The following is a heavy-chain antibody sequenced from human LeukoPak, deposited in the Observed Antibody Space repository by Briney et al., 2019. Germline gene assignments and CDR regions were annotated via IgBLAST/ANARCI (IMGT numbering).Heavy chain of an antibody. CDR1: GGSISSYY. J-gene: IGHJ5*02. Sequence: SETLSLTCSVSGGSISSYYWSWIRQPPGKGLEWIGYIYYSGSTNYNPSLKSRVTISVDTSKNQFSLKLSSVTAADTAVYYCARDAVTIGFDPWGQGTLVTVSS. CDR3: ARDAVTIGFDP. D-gene: IGHD4-17*01. V-gene: IGHV4-59*01. CDR2: IYYSGST.